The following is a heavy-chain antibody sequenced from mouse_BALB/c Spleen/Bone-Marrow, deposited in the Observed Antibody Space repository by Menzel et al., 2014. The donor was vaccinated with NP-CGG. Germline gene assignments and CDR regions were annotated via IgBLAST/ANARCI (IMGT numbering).Heavy chain of an antibody. Sequence: EVKLMESGPGLVKPSQSLSLTCTVTGYSITRDYAWNWIRQFPGNKLEWMGYISYSGSTTYNPSLKSRISITRDTSKNQFFLQLNSVTTEDTATYNCARTSSYDYDVGFAYWGQGTLVTVSA. CDR2: ISYSGST. CDR3: ARTSSYDYDVGFAY. D-gene: IGHD2-4*01. J-gene: IGHJ3*01. CDR1: GYSITRDYA. V-gene: IGHV3-2*02.